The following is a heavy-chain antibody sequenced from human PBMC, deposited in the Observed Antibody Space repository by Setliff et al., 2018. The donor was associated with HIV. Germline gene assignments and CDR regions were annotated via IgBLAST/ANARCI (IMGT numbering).Heavy chain of an antibody. CDR1: GYSISSSNW. CDR3: ARISNGFEPNAFDT. Sequence: SETLSLTCVVPGYSISSSNWWGWIRQPPGKGLEWIGYINHNELTYYNPSLKSRIIMSVDTSKKQLSLKLSSVTAVDTAVYFCARISNGFEPNAFDTWGLGTMVTVSS. V-gene: IGHV4-28*01. CDR2: INHNELT. J-gene: IGHJ3*02. D-gene: IGHD3-22*01.